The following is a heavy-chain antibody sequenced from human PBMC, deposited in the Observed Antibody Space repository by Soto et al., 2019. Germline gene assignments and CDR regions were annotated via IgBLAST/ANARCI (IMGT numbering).Heavy chain of an antibody. J-gene: IGHJ3*02. V-gene: IGHV1-18*01. CDR1: GYTFTSYG. CDR3: ARDAGGYSGYDDKRRGAFDI. Sequence: ASVKVSCKASGYTFTSYGISWVRQAPGQGLEWMGWISAYNGNTNYAQKLQGRVTMTTDTSTSTAYMELRSLRSDDTAVYYCARDAGGYSGYDDKRRGAFDIWGQGTMVTVSS. CDR2: ISAYNGNT. D-gene: IGHD5-12*01.